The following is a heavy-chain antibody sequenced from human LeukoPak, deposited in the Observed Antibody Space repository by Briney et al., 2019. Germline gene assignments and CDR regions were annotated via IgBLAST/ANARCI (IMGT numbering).Heavy chain of an antibody. CDR2: ISSSSSYI. Sequence: GGSLRLSCAASGFTFSSYSMNWVRHAPGKGLEWVSSISSSSSYIYYADSVKGRFNISRHNAKNSLYLQMNILSAEDTAVYYCASDDYWGQGTLVTVSS. J-gene: IGHJ4*02. V-gene: IGHV3-21*01. CDR3: ASDDY. CDR1: GFTFSSYS.